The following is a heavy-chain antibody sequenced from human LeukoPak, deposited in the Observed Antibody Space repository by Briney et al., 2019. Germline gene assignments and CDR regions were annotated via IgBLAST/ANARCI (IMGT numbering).Heavy chain of an antibody. Sequence: GGSLRLSCAASGFTFSSYGMHWVRQAPGKGLEWVSSITDSGDSTYYADSVKGRFTISRDNSKNTLYLQMNSLRAEDTAVYYCARALNGFDIWGPGTLVTVSS. CDR3: ARALNGFDI. CDR1: GFTFSSYG. CDR2: ITDSGDST. J-gene: IGHJ3*02. V-gene: IGHV3-23*01.